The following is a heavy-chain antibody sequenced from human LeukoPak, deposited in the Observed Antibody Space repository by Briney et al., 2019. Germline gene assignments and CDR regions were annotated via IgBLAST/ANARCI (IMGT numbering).Heavy chain of an antibody. CDR1: GFTFSSYG. CDR2: IGSSDGGT. D-gene: IGHD2-15*01. CDR3: AKIHQNRVVVGAKGAFDI. Sequence: GGSLRLSCAASGFTFSSYGMHWVRQAPGKGLEWVSGIGSSDGGTYYADSVKGRFTISGDTSKDTVYLQMDSLRAEDTAIYYCAKIHQNRVVVGAKGAFDIWGQGTVVTVSS. V-gene: IGHV3-NL1*01. J-gene: IGHJ3*02.